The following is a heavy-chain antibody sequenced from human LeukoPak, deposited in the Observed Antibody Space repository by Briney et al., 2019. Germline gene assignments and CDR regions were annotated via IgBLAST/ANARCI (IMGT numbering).Heavy chain of an antibody. J-gene: IGHJ4*02. D-gene: IGHD3-10*01. V-gene: IGHV4-4*02. Sequence: SETLSLTCAVSGGSISSSNWWSWVRQPPGKGLEWIGEFYHSGSTNYNPSLKSRVTISVDKSKNQFSLKLSSVTAADTAVYYCARDKGVGFSFFDYWGQGTLVTVSS. CDR1: GGSISSSNW. CDR2: FYHSGST. CDR3: ARDKGVGFSFFDY.